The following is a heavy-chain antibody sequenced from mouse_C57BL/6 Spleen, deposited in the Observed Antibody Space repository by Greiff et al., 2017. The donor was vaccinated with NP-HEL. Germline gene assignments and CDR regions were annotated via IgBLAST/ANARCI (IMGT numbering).Heavy chain of an antibody. CDR2: IDPSDSYT. V-gene: IGHV1-50*01. Sequence: VQLQQPGAELVKPGASVKLSCKASGYTFTSYWMQWVKQRPGQGLEWIGEIDPSDSYTNYNQKFKGKATLTVDTSSSTAYMQLSSLTSEDSAVYYCARYANYYGSSYYWGQGTTLTVSS. CDR3: ARYANYYGSSYY. CDR1: GYTFTSYW. J-gene: IGHJ2*01. D-gene: IGHD1-1*01.